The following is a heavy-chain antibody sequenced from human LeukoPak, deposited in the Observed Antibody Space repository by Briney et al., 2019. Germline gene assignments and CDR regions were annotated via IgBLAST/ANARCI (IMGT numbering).Heavy chain of an antibody. Sequence: ASVTVSCKAVGNSLIGQLLHWVRQAPGQGLEWVGWINPNSGVTNYARKFQGRVTVTRDMSINTAYIDLSGLRPDDTAIYYCARDHLWSGSGQTDSWGQGTLVTVSS. CDR2: INPNSGVT. CDR3: ARDHLWSGSGQTDS. CDR1: GNSLIGQL. J-gene: IGHJ4*02. D-gene: IGHD3-3*01. V-gene: IGHV1-2*02.